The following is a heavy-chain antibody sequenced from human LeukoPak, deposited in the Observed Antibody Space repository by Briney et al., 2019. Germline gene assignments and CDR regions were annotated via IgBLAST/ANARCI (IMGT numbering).Heavy chain of an antibody. Sequence: APVKVSCKASGYTFTGYYMHWVRQAPGQGLEWMGWMNPESGGTNYAQKFQGRVTMTRDTSISTAYMELSSLRSDDTAVYYCAKGAYDYVEIGYFDHWGQGTLVTVSS. CDR1: GYTFTGYY. V-gene: IGHV1-2*02. J-gene: IGHJ4*02. D-gene: IGHD5-12*01. CDR2: MNPESGGT. CDR3: AKGAYDYVEIGYFDH.